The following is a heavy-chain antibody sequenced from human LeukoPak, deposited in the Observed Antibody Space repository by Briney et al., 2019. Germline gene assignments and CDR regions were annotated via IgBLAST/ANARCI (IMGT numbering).Heavy chain of an antibody. CDR3: ARDQQAGCSSTSDRVSLVKCWFDP. Sequence: GASVKVSCKASGYTFTSYAMHWVRQAPGQRLEWMGWINAGNGNTKYSQKFQGRVTITRDTSTSTAYMELSSLRSEDTAVYYCARDQQAGCSSTSDRVSLVKCWFDPWGQGTLVTVSS. J-gene: IGHJ5*02. CDR2: INAGNGNT. D-gene: IGHD2-2*01. CDR1: GYTFTSYA. V-gene: IGHV1-3*01.